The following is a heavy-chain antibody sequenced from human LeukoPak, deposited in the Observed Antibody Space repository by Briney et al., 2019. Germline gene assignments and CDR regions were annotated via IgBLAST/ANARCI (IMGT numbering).Heavy chain of an antibody. J-gene: IGHJ4*02. D-gene: IGHD6-13*01. CDR3: ASRAAGAFDY. CDR1: GGSISSSSYY. Sequence: PSETLSLTCSVSGGSISSSSYYWGWIRQPPGKGLEWIASIYYGGSTYYNPSLKSRVTISVDTSKNQFSLKLTSVTAADTAVYYSASRAAGAFDYWGQGTLVTVSS. CDR2: IYYGGST. V-gene: IGHV4-39*01.